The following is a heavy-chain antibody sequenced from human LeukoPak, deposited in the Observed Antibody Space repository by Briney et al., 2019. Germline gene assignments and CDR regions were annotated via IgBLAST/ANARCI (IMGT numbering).Heavy chain of an antibody. CDR1: GYTFTSYG. CDR2: ISAYNGNT. D-gene: IGHD6-13*01. Sequence: ASVKVSCKASGYTFTSYGISWVRQAPGQGLEWMGWISAYNGNTNYAQKLQGRVTMTTDTSTSTAYMELRSLRSDDTAVYYCARDRMIAAAGTGGYWGQGTLVTVSS. J-gene: IGHJ4*02. CDR3: ARDRMIAAAGTGGY. V-gene: IGHV1-18*01.